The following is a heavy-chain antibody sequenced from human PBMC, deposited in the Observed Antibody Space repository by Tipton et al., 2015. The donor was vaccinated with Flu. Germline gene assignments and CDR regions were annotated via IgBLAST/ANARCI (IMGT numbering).Heavy chain of an antibody. D-gene: IGHD1-7*01. CDR2: ISAYNGNT. V-gene: IGHV1-18*04. Sequence: QSGAEVKKPGASVKVSCKASGYTFTSYGISWVRQAPGQGLEWMGWISAYNGNTNYAQKFQGRVTMTRNTSISTAYMELSSLRSEDTAVYYCARRTLYYYYMDVWGKGTTVTVSS. J-gene: IGHJ6*03. CDR1: GYTFTSYG. CDR3: ARRTLYYYYMDV.